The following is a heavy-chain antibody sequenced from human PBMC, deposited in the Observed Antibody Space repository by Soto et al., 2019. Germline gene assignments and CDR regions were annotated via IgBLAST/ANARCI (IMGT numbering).Heavy chain of an antibody. CDR3: AKGDSDYYFDS. J-gene: IGHJ4*02. CDR2: LSANGSTG. V-gene: IGHV3-23*01. CDR1: GFTFSTYV. Sequence: GGSLRLSCAASGFTFSTYVMAWVRQAPGRGLAWVSGLSANGSTGFSIASVKGRFIISRDNSKNTLYLQMNSLRVDDTALYFCAKGDSDYYFDSLGQGTLVTVSS. D-gene: IGHD4-4*01.